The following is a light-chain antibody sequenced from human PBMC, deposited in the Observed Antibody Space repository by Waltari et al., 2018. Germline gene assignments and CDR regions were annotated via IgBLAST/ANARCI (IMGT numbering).Light chain of an antibody. CDR2: EVS. V-gene: IGLV2-14*01. Sequence: QSALTQPASVSGSPGQSITISCTGTSSDVGAYNFVSWYQQHPGKAPKLMFYEVSNRPSGLSNRFSGSKSSNPASLTISALQAEDEADYHCSSYTRSNTYVFGAGTKVTVL. CDR3: SSYTRSNTYV. J-gene: IGLJ1*01. CDR1: SSDVGAYNF.